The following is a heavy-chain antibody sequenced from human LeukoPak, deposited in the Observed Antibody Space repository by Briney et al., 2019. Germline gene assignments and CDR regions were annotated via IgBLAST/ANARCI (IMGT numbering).Heavy chain of an antibody. J-gene: IGHJ4*02. V-gene: IGHV3-74*01. CDR1: GFTFSSYW. CDR2: INSDGSST. Sequence: RPGGSLRLSCAASGFTFSSYWMHWVRQAPGKGLVWVSRINSDGSSTSYADSVKGRFSISRDNSKNTLYLQMNSLRAEDTAVYYCAKEYGSGSYYNFDYWGQGTLVTVSS. CDR3: AKEYGSGSYYNFDY. D-gene: IGHD3-10*01.